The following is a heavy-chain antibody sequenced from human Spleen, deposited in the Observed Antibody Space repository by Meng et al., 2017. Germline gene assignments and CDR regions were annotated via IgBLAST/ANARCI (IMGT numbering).Heavy chain of an antibody. CDR1: GFSVSHNY. CDR2: IWYDGSNK. D-gene: IGHD5-18*01. V-gene: IGHV3-33*08. Sequence: GGSLRLSCAASGFSVSHNYMSWVRQAPGKGLEWVAVIWYDGSNKYYADSVKGRFTISRDNSKNTLYLQMNSLRAEDTAVYYCARAIFPRYSYANDAFDIWGQGTMVTVSS. J-gene: IGHJ3*02. CDR3: ARAIFPRYSYANDAFDI.